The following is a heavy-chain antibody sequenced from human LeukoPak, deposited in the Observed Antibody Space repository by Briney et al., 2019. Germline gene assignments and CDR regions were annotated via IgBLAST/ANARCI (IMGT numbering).Heavy chain of an antibody. CDR1: GFTFSSYE. V-gene: IGHV3-48*03. Sequence: PGGSLRLSCAASGFTFSSYEMNWVRQAPGKGLVWVSYISSSGSTIYYADSVKGRFTISRDNAKNSLYLQMNSLRAEDTAVYYCARDNQRITIFGVVTPYFEYWGQGTLVTVSS. D-gene: IGHD3-3*01. CDR2: ISSSGSTI. J-gene: IGHJ4*02. CDR3: ARDNQRITIFGVVTPYFEY.